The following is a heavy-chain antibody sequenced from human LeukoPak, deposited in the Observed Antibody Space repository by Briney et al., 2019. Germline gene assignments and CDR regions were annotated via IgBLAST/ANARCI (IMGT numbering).Heavy chain of an antibody. Sequence: GGSLLLSCAASGFTFSSYDMSWVRQAPGKGLEWVSFIRSDGGSTLYADSVKGRFTISRDNSKNTLYAEMTSLRAEDTAVYYCATLASGYSSPFDYWGQGTLVTVSS. CDR3: ATLASGYSSPFDY. CDR2: IRSDGGST. J-gene: IGHJ4*02. D-gene: IGHD6-13*01. V-gene: IGHV3-23*01. CDR1: GFTFSSYD.